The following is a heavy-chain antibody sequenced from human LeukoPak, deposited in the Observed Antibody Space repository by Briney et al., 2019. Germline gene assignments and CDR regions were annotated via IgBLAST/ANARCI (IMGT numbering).Heavy chain of an antibody. V-gene: IGHV3-23*01. CDR3: AKDHQYCSSTSCYQPFDC. CDR1: GFTFSSNA. CDR2: ISASGSYT. D-gene: IGHD2-2*01. J-gene: IGHJ4*02. Sequence: PGGFPRLSCAASGFTFSSNAMSWVRQAPGKGLEWVSAISASGSYTDYADSVKGRFTISRDNSKNTLYLQMNSLRADDTAIYYCAKDHQYCSSTSCYQPFDCWGQGTLVTVSS.